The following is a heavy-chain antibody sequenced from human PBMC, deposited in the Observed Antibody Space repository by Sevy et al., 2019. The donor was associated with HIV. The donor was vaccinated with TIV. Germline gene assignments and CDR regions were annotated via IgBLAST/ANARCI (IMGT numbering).Heavy chain of an antibody. J-gene: IGHJ6*02. CDR2: ISYDGGNK. CDR1: GFTFSNSY. D-gene: IGHD2-15*01. V-gene: IGHV3-30*18. CDR3: AKALLGYCSDGKCYEYSYGMDV. Sequence: GGSLRLSCAASGFTFSNSYMHWVRQAPGKGLEWVALISYDGGNKYYVDSVKGRFTISRDNSKNTLYLQMNSLKPEDTAVYYCAKALLGYCSDGKCYEYSYGMDVWGQGTTVTVSS.